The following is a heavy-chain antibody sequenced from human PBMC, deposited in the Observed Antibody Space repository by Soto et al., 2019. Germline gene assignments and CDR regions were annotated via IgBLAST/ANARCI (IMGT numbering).Heavy chain of an antibody. D-gene: IGHD5-12*01. CDR2: IYPGDSDT. J-gene: IGHJ3*02. V-gene: IGHV5-51*01. Sequence: GESLKISCKGSGYSFTSYWIGWVRQMPGKGLEWMGIIYPGDSDTRYSPSFQGQVTISADNAKNSLYLQMNSLRDEDTAVYYCASLEMATIGGAFDIWGQGTMVTVSS. CDR1: GYSFTSYW. CDR3: ASLEMATIGGAFDI.